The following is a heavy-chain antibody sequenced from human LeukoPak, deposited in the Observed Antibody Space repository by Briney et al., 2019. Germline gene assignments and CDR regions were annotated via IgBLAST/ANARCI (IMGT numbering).Heavy chain of an antibody. CDR2: IYYTGRT. J-gene: IGHJ5*02. V-gene: IGHV4-31*03. Sequence: SETLSLTCTVSGGSISGYYWNWIRQHPGKGLEWIRYIYYTGRTFYNPSLKSRVTMSVDTSKNQLSLRLSSVTAADTAVYFCARGYCTATSCYFPLKGFDPWGQGTLVTVSS. CDR1: GGSISGYY. CDR3: ARGYCTATSCYFPLKGFDP. D-gene: IGHD2-2*01.